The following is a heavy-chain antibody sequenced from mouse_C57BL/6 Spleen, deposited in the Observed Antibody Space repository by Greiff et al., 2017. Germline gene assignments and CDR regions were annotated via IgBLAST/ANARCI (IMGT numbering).Heavy chain of an antibody. CDR3: ARRSENLSFDY. CDR2: ISSGSSTI. V-gene: IGHV5-17*01. Sequence: ELQRVESGGGLVKPGGSLKPPCAASGFTFSDFGMHWVRQAPEKGLEWVAYISSGSSTIYYADTVKGRFTISRDNAKNPLFLQMTSLRSEDTAMYYCARRSENLSFDYWGQGTTLTVSS. CDR1: GFTFSDFG. J-gene: IGHJ2*01.